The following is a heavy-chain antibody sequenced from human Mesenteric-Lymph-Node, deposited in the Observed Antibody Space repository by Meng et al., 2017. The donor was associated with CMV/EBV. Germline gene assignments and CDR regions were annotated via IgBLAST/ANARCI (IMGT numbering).Heavy chain of an antibody. CDR2: IYWDDDK. V-gene: IGHV2-5*02. D-gene: IGHD2-2*01. CDR1: SLSTSGGG. Sequence: SLSTSGGGVGWIRQPPGKALEWLALIYWDDDKRYSPSLKSRLTITKDTYKNQVVLTMTNMDPVDTATYYCAHELGYCSSTSCYSWFDPWGQGTLVTVSS. J-gene: IGHJ5*02. CDR3: AHELGYCSSTSCYSWFDP.